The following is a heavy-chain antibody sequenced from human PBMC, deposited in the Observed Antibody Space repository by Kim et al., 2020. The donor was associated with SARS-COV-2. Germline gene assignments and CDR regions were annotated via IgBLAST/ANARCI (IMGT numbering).Heavy chain of an antibody. CDR2: ISYDGSNK. CDR3: AKELTSEVVVTNDAFDI. J-gene: IGHJ3*02. V-gene: IGHV3-30*18. Sequence: GGSLRLSCAASGFTFSSYGMHWVRQAPGKGLEWVAVISYDGSNKYYADSVKGRFTISRDNSKNTLYLQMNSLRAEDTAVYYCAKELTSEVVVTNDAFDIWGQGTMVTVSS. CDR1: GFTFSSYG. D-gene: IGHD3-22*01.